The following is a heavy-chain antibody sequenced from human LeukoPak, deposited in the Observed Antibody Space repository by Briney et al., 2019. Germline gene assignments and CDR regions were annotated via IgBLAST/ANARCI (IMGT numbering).Heavy chain of an antibody. J-gene: IGHJ6*04. D-gene: IGHD3-10*02. CDR2: IKQDGSEK. CDR3: AELGITMIGGV. V-gene: IGHV3-7*01. CDR1: GFTFSSYW. Sequence: GGSLRLSCAASGFTFSSYWMSWVRQAPGKGLEWVANIKQDGSEKYYVDSVKGRFTISRDNAKNSLYLQMSSLRAEDTAVYYCAELGITMIGGVWGKGTTVTNSS.